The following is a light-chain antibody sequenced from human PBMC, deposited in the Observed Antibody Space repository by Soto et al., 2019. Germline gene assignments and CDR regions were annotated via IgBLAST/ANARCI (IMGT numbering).Light chain of an antibody. V-gene: IGLV2-14*01. CDR2: DVS. J-gene: IGLJ1*01. CDR1: SSDVGGYNY. Sequence: QSVLTQPASVSGSPGQSITISCTGTSSDVGGYNYVSWYQQLPGKAPKLMIYDVSHRPSGVSNRFSGSKSGNTASLTISGLQAEDEADYYCSSYTSSSLYVFGTGTRSPS. CDR3: SSYTSSSLYV.